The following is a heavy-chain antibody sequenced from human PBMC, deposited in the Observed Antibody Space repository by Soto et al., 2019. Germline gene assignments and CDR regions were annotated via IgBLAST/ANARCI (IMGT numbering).Heavy chain of an antibody. V-gene: IGHV4-39*01. Sequence: SETLSLTCSGSGGSISSSSYYWAWIRQPPGKGLEWIGSIYYTGSTYYNPSLKSRVTLSVDTSKNQFSLRLSSVTAAETAVYYCASKIASAALGWFDPWGQGTLVTVSS. CDR2: IYYTGST. D-gene: IGHD6-13*01. J-gene: IGHJ5*02. CDR1: GGSISSSSYY. CDR3: ASKIASAALGWFDP.